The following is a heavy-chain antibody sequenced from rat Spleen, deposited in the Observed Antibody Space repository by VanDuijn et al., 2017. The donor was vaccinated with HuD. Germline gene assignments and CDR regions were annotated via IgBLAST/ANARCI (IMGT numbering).Heavy chain of an antibody. CDR2: ITNSGGST. V-gene: IGHV5S23*01. CDR1: GFTFSNYY. D-gene: IGHD1-4*01. CDR3: TRVITTRVLGVMDA. J-gene: IGHJ4*01. Sequence: EVQLVESGGGLVQPGRSLKLSCAASGFTFSNYYMAWVRQAPTKGLEWVASITNSGGSTYYRDSVKGRFTISRDNAKSTLYLQMDSLRSEDTATYYCTRVITTRVLGVMDAWGQGASVTVSS.